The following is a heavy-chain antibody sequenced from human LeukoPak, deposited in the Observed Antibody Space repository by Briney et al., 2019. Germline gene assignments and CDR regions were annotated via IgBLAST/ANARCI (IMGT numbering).Heavy chain of an antibody. V-gene: IGHV1-8*03. CDR3: SRGEIFDY. Sequence: ASVKVSCKASGYTFTSYDINWVRQATGQGLEWMGWMNPNSGNTGYAQKFQSRVTITRNTSISTAYMELSSLTSEDTAVYYCSRGEIFDYWGQGTLVTVSS. CDR1: GYTFTSYD. CDR2: MNPNSGNT. D-gene: IGHD5-24*01. J-gene: IGHJ4*02.